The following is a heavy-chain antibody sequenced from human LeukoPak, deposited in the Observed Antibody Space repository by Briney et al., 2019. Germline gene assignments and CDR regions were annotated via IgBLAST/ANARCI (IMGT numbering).Heavy chain of an antibody. CDR2: INSDGSST. CDR3: ARALFLGDWFDP. D-gene: IGHD3-16*01. CDR1: GFTFSTYW. Sequence: PGGSLRLSCAASGFTFSTYWMHWVRQAPGKGLVWVSRINSDGSSTSYADSVKGRFTISRDNAKSTLYLQMNSLRAEDTAVYYRARALFLGDWFDPWGQGTLVTVSS. J-gene: IGHJ5*02. V-gene: IGHV3-74*01.